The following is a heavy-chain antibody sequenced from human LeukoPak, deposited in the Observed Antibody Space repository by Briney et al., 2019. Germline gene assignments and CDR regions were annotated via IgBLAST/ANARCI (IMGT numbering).Heavy chain of an antibody. D-gene: IGHD3-3*01. CDR2: IYYSRST. V-gene: IGHV4-39*07. CDR3: ASGGALGFLEWFDHDAFDI. Sequence: NPSETLSLTCTVSGGSISSSSYYWGRIRQPPGKGLEWIGSIYYSRSTYYNPSLKSRVTISVDTSKNQFSLKLSSVTAADTAVYYCASGGALGFLEWFDHDAFDIWGQGTMVTVSS. CDR1: GGSISSSSYY. J-gene: IGHJ3*02.